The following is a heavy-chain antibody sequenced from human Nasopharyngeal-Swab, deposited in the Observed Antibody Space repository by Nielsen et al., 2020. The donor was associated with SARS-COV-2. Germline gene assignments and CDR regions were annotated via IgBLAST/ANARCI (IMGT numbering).Heavy chain of an antibody. V-gene: IGHV1-58*01. D-gene: IGHD4-11*01. J-gene: IGHJ6*02. CDR1: GVIFISSA. CDR3: AAYSSGPYYYYYGMDV. CDR2: IVVGSGNT. Sequence: VTVTCVVPGVIFISSAVRWVRQARGQRLEWIGWIVVGSGNTNYAQKFQERVTITRDMSTSTAYMELSSLRSEDTAVYYCAAYSSGPYYYYYGMDVWGQGTTVTVSS.